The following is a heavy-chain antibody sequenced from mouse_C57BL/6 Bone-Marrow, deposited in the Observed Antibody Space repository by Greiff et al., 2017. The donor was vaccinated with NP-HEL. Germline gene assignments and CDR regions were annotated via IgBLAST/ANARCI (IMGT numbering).Heavy chain of an antibody. Sequence: QVQLKQSGPELVKPGASVKISCKASGYAFSSSWMNWVKQRPGKGLEWIGRIYPGDGDTNYNGKFKGKATLTADKSSSTAYMQLSSLTSEDSAVYFCASGGSTLYYFDYWGQGTTLTVSS. CDR3: ASGGSTLYYFDY. CDR1: GYAFSSSW. V-gene: IGHV1-82*01. CDR2: IYPGDGDT. J-gene: IGHJ2*01. D-gene: IGHD1-1*01.